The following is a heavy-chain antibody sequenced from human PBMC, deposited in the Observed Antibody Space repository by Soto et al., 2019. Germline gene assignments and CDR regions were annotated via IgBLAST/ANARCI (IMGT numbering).Heavy chain of an antibody. J-gene: IGHJ3*02. V-gene: IGHV3-7*01. Sequence: AGSLRHSCQASPFTYTRSWMSWFRQAPAKGLEWVSYIKPDGSETYYVDSVRGRFPISRDNAKNSLYLQMNSLSAADTALYYCGRAPSFGDFDILGQGTMVTVSS. CDR2: IKPDGSET. CDR1: PFTYTRSW. D-gene: IGHD4-17*01. CDR3: GRAPSFGDFDI.